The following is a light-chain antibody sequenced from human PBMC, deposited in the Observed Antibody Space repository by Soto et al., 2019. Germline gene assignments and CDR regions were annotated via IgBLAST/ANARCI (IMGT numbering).Light chain of an antibody. J-gene: IGKJ1*01. CDR3: QQYGNSPLT. CDR1: QSVSSTY. CDR2: GAS. Sequence: DIVLTQSQGTLSLSPGERATLSCRARQSVSSTYLAWYQQKPGQAPRLLISGASSRATGIPDRFSGSGSGTDFTLTISRLEPEDFAVYYCQQYGNSPLTFGQGTKVEIK. V-gene: IGKV3-20*01.